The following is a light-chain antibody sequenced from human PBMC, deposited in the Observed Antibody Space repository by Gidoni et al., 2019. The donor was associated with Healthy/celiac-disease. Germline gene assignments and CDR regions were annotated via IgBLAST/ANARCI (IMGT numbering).Light chain of an antibody. CDR1: SLRSYY. J-gene: IGLJ1*01. CDR3: NSRDSSGNHLYV. V-gene: IGLV3-19*01. Sequence: SSALTQDPAVSVSLGQTVRLTCQGDSLRSYYASWYQQKPGQAPVLVSYGKNNRPSGIPDRFSGSSSGNTASLTITGAQAEDEADYYCNSRDSSGNHLYVFGTGTKVTVL. CDR2: GKN.